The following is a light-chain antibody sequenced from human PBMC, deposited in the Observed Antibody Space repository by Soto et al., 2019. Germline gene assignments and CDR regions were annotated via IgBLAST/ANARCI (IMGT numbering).Light chain of an antibody. Sequence: QSALTQPASVSGSPGQSVTISCTGTSSDIGGYRYVSWYQQRPAKAPKLMIPDVTNRPSGVSDRFSGSKSGNTASLTISGLQADDEADYYCTSYTSDSSVIFGGGTKLTVL. CDR2: DVT. CDR3: TSYTSDSSVI. J-gene: IGLJ2*01. CDR1: SSDIGGYRY. V-gene: IGLV2-14*03.